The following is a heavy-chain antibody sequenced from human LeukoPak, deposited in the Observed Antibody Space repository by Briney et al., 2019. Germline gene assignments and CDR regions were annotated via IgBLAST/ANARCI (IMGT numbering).Heavy chain of an antibody. Sequence: SETLSLTCAVYGGSFSGYFWSWIRQPPGKGLEWIGEINHSGSTNYNPSLKSRVATSVDTSKNQFSLKLTSVTAADTAVYYCARGDGGSYYWGQGTLVTVSS. J-gene: IGHJ4*02. CDR2: INHSGST. CDR3: ARGDGGSYY. V-gene: IGHV4-34*01. CDR1: GGSFSGYF. D-gene: IGHD1-26*01.